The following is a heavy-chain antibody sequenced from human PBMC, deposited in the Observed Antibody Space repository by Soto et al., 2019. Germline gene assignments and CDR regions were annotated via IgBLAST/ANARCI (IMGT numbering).Heavy chain of an antibody. Sequence: GESLKISCQVSGYSFTTYWISWVRQMPGKGLECMGRIDPTDSYTDYSPSFEGHVTMSVDRSINTAYLEWSSLKASDTAMYYCARLTLAHDSSGYHIFDYWGQGTLVTVSS. CDR2: IDPTDSYT. CDR3: ARLTLAHDSSGYHIFDY. J-gene: IGHJ4*02. V-gene: IGHV5-10-1*01. D-gene: IGHD3-22*01. CDR1: GYSFTTYW.